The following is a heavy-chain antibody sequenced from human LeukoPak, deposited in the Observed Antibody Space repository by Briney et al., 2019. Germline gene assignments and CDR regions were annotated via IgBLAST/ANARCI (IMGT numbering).Heavy chain of an antibody. V-gene: IGHV4-59*12. CDR1: GGSISSYY. J-gene: IGHJ3*02. CDR3: ARRRPRGYCQPLRGPRDAFDI. CDR2: IYYSGST. D-gene: IGHD2-2*03. Sequence: KPSETLSLTCTVSGGSISSYYWSWIRQPPGKGLEWIGYIYYSGSTNYNPSLKSRVTISVDTSKNQFSLKLSSVTAADTAVYYCARRRPRGYCQPLRGPRDAFDIWGQGTMVTVSS.